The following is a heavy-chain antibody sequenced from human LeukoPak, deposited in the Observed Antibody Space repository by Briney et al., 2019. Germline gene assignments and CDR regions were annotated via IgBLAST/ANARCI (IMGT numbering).Heavy chain of an antibody. J-gene: IGHJ4*02. Sequence: SETLSLTCTVSGGSISSYHWSWIRQPPGKGLEWIGYIHYSGSTNYNPSLKSRVTISVDTSKNQFSLKLSSVTAADTAVYYCAREKYYGSGSYPAFDYWGQGTLVTVSS. CDR3: AREKYYGSGSYPAFDY. CDR1: GGSISSYH. CDR2: IHYSGST. D-gene: IGHD3-10*01. V-gene: IGHV4-59*01.